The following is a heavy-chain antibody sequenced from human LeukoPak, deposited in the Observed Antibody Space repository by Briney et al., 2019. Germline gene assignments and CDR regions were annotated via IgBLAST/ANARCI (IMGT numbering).Heavy chain of an antibody. CDR1: GDSISGYY. J-gene: IGHJ4*02. CDR3: ARDSSGWPSLDH. CDR2: IYSDGST. V-gene: IGHV4-4*07. D-gene: IGHD6-19*01. Sequence: SETLSLTCAVSGDSISGYYWTWIRQPADKGLEWIGRIYSDGSTSYNPSLKSRITMSLDTSKNQFSLKLNSMTAADTAVYYCARDSSGWPSLDHWGQGTLVTVSS.